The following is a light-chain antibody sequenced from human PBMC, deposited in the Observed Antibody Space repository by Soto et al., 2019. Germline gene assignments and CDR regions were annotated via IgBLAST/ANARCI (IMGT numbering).Light chain of an antibody. Sequence: QSALTQPASVSGSPGQAITISCTGTNSDIGRYKFVSWFQQHPGKAPKLMIFEGTNRPSGVSNRFSGSKSVNTASLTIAGLQAEDEAIYFCSSSTNTNAPVIFGGGTKVTVL. CDR3: SSSTNTNAPVI. CDR1: NSDIGRYKF. J-gene: IGLJ2*01. V-gene: IGLV2-14*01. CDR2: EGT.